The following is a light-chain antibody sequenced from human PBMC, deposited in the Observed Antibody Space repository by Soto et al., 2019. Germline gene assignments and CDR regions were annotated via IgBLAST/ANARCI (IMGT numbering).Light chain of an antibody. Sequence: QSVLTQPAYVSRAPGRSLTISCTGTSRDVGGYNYVSWYQQHPGKAPKLMIYDVRNRPSGVSNRFSGSKSVNTASLTISGLQAEDEADYYCSSYTPLSTYAFGTGTKVTVL. CDR3: SSYTPLSTYA. J-gene: IGLJ1*01. CDR2: DVR. V-gene: IGLV2-14*01. CDR1: SRDVGGYNY.